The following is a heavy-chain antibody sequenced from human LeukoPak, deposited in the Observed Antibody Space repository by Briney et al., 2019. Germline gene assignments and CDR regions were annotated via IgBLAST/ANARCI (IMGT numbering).Heavy chain of an antibody. D-gene: IGHD4-23*01. CDR2: INPSGGST. J-gene: IGHJ3*02. CDR1: GYTFTSHF. Sequence: ASVKVSCKASGYTFTSHFMHWVRQAPGQGLEWMGIINPSGGSTSYAQKFQGRVTMTRDMSTSTVYMELSSLRSEDTAVYYCARVKSTLRYYGGDAFDIWGQGTMVTVSS. CDR3: ARVKSTLRYYGGDAFDI. V-gene: IGHV1-46*01.